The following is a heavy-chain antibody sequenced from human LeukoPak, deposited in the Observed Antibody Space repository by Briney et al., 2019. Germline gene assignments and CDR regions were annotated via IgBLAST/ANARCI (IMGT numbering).Heavy chain of an antibody. CDR1: GFSVSINY. D-gene: IGHD5-18*01. CDR3: ARENVDTALHRGLYYYYYHGLDV. V-gene: IGHV3-66*01. J-gene: IGHJ6*02. Sequence: PGGSLRLSCAASGFSVSINYMSWVRQASGKGLEWVSVIYFDDTTYYADSVKGRFTISSDNSKKTVYLQMNTVRAEDTAVYYCARENVDTALHRGLYYYYYHGLDVWGQGTTVTVTS. CDR2: IYFDDTT.